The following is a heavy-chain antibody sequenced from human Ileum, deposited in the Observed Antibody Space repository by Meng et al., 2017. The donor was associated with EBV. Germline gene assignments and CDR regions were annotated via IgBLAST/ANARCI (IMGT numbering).Heavy chain of an antibody. V-gene: IGHV1-18*01. D-gene: IGHD3-10*01. CDR3: ARGTPGRSYSDY. J-gene: IGHJ4*02. CDR1: DYTFSGYG. Sequence: PGQSGPEVKKPGASMRVSCKASDYTFSGYGVSWVRQAPGKGLEWMAWLGAHDGDTSHAPKFQGRVTVSADRPTATAYMELRSLRSDDTAVYYCARGTPGRSYSDYWGQGTLVTVSS. CDR2: LGAHDGDT.